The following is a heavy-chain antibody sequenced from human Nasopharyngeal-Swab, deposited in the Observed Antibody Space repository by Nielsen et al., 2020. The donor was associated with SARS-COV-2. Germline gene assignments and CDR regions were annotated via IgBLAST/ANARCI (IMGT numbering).Heavy chain of an antibody. V-gene: IGHV4-59*01. CDR1: GGSISNYY. J-gene: IGHJ4*02. Sequence: SETLSLTCTVSGGSISNYYWSWIRQPPGKRLEWIGYIYNSGRTTDYNPSLKSRVTISLDTSKNQFSLKLSSVTAADTAVYYCARGGDGGLAHFDYWGPGNLVTVSS. CDR2: IYNSGRTT. D-gene: IGHD2-21*01. CDR3: ARGGDGGLAHFDY.